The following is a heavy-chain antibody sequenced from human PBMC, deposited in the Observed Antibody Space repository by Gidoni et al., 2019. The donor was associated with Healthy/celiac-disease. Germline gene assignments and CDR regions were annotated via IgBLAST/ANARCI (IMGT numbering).Heavy chain of an antibody. Sequence: EVQLVESGGGLVQPGGSLRLSCAASGFTVSSNYMSWVRQAPGKGLEGVSVIYSGGSTYYADSVKGRFTISRDNSKNTLYLQMNSLRAEDTAVYYCARALWFGGSGAFDIWGQGTMVTVSS. CDR2: IYSGGST. CDR1: GFTVSSNY. D-gene: IGHD3-10*01. V-gene: IGHV3-66*01. CDR3: ARALWFGGSGAFDI. J-gene: IGHJ3*02.